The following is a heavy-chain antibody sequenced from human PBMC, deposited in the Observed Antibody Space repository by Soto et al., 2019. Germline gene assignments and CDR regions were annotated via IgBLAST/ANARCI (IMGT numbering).Heavy chain of an antibody. CDR2: TYYRSKWYN. CDR1: GDSVSSNSAA. Sequence: SQTLSLTCAISGDSVSSNSAAWNWIRQSPSRGLEWLGRTYYRSKWYNDYAVSVKSRITINPDTSKNQFSLQLNSVTPEDTAVYYCARDRYHFWSGYRYYRMDVWGQGTKVTVYS. V-gene: IGHV6-1*01. CDR3: ARDRYHFWSGYRYYRMDV. J-gene: IGHJ6*02. D-gene: IGHD3-3*01.